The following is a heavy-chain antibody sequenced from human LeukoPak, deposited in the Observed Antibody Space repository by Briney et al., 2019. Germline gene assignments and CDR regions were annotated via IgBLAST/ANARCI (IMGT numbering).Heavy chain of an antibody. Sequence: SSETLSLTCTVSGGSVSSSSYYWGWIRQPPGKGLEWIGSIYYSGSTYYNPSLKSRVTISVDTSKNQFSLKLSSVTAADTAVYYCARDPSSAAGYFDYWGQGTLVTVSS. J-gene: IGHJ4*02. CDR3: ARDPSSAAGYFDY. D-gene: IGHD6-13*01. CDR1: GGSVSSSSYY. CDR2: IYYSGST. V-gene: IGHV4-39*07.